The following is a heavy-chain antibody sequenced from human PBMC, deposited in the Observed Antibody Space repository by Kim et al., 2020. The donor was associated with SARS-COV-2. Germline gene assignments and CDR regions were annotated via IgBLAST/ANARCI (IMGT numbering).Heavy chain of an antibody. J-gene: IGHJ6*02. V-gene: IGHV3-9*01. Sequence: KGRLTISRDNTKNSMYLQMNSLRAEDTALYYCAKAHRKAAAQYYYYGMDVWGQGTTVTVSS. CDR3: AKAHRKAAAQYYYYGMDV. D-gene: IGHD6-13*01.